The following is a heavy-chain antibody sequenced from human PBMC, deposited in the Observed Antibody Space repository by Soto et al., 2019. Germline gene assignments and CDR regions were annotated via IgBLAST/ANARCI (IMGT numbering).Heavy chain of an antibody. CDR2: INPNSGGT. V-gene: IGHV1-2*02. Sequence: GASVKVSCKASGYTFTGHYLHWVRQAPGQGLEWMGWINPNSGGTTYAQMFQGRVTMTRDTSLSTAYMELSRLRSDDTAVYYCAILTRAGPWELGDDVASDIWGQGTVVTVSS. CDR3: AILTRAGPWELGDDVASDI. J-gene: IGHJ3*02. CDR1: GYTFTGHY. D-gene: IGHD1-26*01.